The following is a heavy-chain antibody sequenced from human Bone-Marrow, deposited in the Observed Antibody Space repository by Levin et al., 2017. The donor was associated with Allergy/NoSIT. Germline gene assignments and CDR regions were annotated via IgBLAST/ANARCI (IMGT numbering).Heavy chain of an antibody. J-gene: IGHJ6*02. CDR3: ARDAQTSPTRNYCMDV. CDR2: IYYSGST. Sequence: SETLSLTCTVSGDSISRYYWSWIRQPPGKGLEWIGYIYYSGSTNYNPSLKSRVTISVDTSKNQFSLDLNFVTAADTAVYYCARDAQTSPTRNYCMDVWGQGTTVTVSS. V-gene: IGHV4-59*01. CDR1: GDSISRYY.